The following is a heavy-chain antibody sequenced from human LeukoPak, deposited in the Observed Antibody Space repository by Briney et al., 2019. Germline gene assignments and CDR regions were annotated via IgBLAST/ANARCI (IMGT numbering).Heavy chain of an antibody. CDR1: GFTFNNYG. CDR2: ISFDGSNK. V-gene: IGHV3-30*18. Sequence: GRSLRLSCAASGFTFNNYGIHWVRQAPGKGLEWVALISFDGSNKYYADSVKGQFTISRDNSKNTLYLQMNSLGADDTAVYYCAKGSYYDSDGFYQHFDYWGQGTLVTVSS. D-gene: IGHD3-22*01. J-gene: IGHJ4*02. CDR3: AKGSYYDSDGFYQHFDY.